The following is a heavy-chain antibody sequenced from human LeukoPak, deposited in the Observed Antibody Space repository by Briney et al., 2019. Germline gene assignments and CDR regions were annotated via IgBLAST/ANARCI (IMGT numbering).Heavy chain of an antibody. CDR1: GYTFTSYY. D-gene: IGHD3-9*01. CDR2: INPSGGST. Sequence: ASVKVSCKASGYTFTSYYMHWVRQAPGQGLEWMGIINPSGGSTSYAQKFQGRVTMTRDTSTSTVYMELSSLRSGDTAVYYCARGQLGSGYFDWLSAYYFDYWGQGTLVTVSS. J-gene: IGHJ4*02. V-gene: IGHV1-46*01. CDR3: ARGQLGSGYFDWLSAYYFDY.